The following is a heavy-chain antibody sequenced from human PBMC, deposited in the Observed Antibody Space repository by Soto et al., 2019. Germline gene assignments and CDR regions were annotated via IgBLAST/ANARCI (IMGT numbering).Heavy chain of an antibody. CDR1: GFTFSSYG. CDR3: TTDNCRSSTCYLNF. CDR2: ISGSGETT. Sequence: PGGSLRVSCAAAGFTFSSYGRSWVRQAPGKGLEWVSAISGSGETTDYSAPVKGRFALSRDDSKNTVSLQMNSLKSEDTAIYYCTTDNCRSSTCYLNFWGQGALVTVSS. J-gene: IGHJ4*02. V-gene: IGHV3-23*01. D-gene: IGHD2-2*01.